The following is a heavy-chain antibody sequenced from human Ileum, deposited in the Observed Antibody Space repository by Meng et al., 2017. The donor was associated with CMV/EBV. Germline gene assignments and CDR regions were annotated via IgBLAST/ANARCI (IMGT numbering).Heavy chain of an antibody. J-gene: IGHJ4*02. CDR1: CTFSSDV. CDR2: ITGTGGST. CDR3: AKCPPRYSGSTYYLDY. V-gene: IGHV3-23*01. Sequence: CTFSSDVMIWVRQAPGEGLEWVSSITGTGGSTYYADSVKGRFTISRDNSKNTLYLQMDSLRDEDTAVYYCAKCPPRYSGSTYYLDYWGQGTLVTVSS. D-gene: IGHD1-26*01.